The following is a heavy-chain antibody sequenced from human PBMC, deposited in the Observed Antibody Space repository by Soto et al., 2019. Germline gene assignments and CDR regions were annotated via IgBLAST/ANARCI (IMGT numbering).Heavy chain of an antibody. Sequence: SSETLSLTCAVYGGSFSGYYWSWIRQPPGKGLEWIGEINHSGSTNYNPSLKSRVTISVDTSKNQFSLKLSSVTAADTAVYYCARGRDSSSPFDYWGQGTLVTVSS. D-gene: IGHD6-6*01. J-gene: IGHJ4*02. CDR2: INHSGST. CDR3: ARGRDSSSPFDY. V-gene: IGHV4-34*01. CDR1: GGSFSGYY.